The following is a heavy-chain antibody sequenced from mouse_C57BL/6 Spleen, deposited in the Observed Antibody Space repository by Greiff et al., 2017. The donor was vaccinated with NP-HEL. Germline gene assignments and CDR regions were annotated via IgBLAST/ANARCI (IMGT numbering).Heavy chain of an antibody. D-gene: IGHD4-1*01. J-gene: IGHJ1*03. CDR2: ISNGGGSP. CDR1: GFTFSDSY. V-gene: IGHV5-12*01. CDR3: ARPLTGSSYWYFDV. Sequence: EVKLVESGGGLVQPGGSLKLSCAASGFTFSDSYMYWVRQTPEKRLEWVAYISNGGGSPYYPDTVTGRFTISRDNAKNTLYLQMSRLKSEDTAMYYCARPLTGSSYWYFDVWGTGTTVTVSS.